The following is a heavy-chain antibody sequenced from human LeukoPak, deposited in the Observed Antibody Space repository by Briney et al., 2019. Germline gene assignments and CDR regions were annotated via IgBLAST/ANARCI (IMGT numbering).Heavy chain of an antibody. D-gene: IGHD6-19*01. Sequence: PGGSLRLSCAASGFTFSSYAMSWVRQAPGKGLEWVSTISGGGGSTYYADSVKGRFTISRDNSKNTLYLQMNSLRAEDTAVYYCAKGGSIAVANNLDYWGQGTLVTVSS. J-gene: IGHJ4*02. CDR3: AKGGSIAVANNLDY. CDR1: GFTFSSYA. V-gene: IGHV3-23*01. CDR2: ISGGGGST.